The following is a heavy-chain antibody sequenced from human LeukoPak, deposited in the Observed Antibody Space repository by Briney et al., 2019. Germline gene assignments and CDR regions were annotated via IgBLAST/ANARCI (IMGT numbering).Heavy chain of an antibody. CDR2: ISGSGGST. V-gene: IGHV3-23*01. Sequence: GSLRLSCAASGFTFSSYAMTWIRQAPGKGLEWVSSISGSGGSTYYADSVKGRFTISRDNSRNMLFLQMNSLRADDTAVYYCAKDLVVGALDYWGQGTLVTVSS. D-gene: IGHD1-26*01. J-gene: IGHJ4*02. CDR3: AKDLVVGALDY. CDR1: GFTFSSYA.